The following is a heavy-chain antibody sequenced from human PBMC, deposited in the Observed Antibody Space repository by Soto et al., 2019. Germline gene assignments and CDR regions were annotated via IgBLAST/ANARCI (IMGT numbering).Heavy chain of an antibody. D-gene: IGHD2-2*01. CDR2: IYPGDSDT. CDR3: ARTGSDSDIVVVPGGRPPVYYYYYMDV. Sequence: GESLKISCKGSGYSFTSYWIGWVRQMPGKGLEWMGIIYPGDSDTRYSPSFQGQVTISTDKSISTAYLQWSSLKASDTAMYYCARTGSDSDIVVVPGGRPPVYYYYYMDVWGKGTTVTVSS. J-gene: IGHJ6*03. CDR1: GYSFTSYW. V-gene: IGHV5-51*01.